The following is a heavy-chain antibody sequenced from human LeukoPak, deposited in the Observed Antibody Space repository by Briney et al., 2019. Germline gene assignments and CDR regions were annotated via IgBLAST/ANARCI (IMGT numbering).Heavy chain of an antibody. CDR2: IFGSGGSP. D-gene: IGHD5-18*01. V-gene: IGHV3-23*01. Sequence: PGGSLRLSCEASGFTFGSHAMYWVRQAPGKGLEWVAGIFGSGGSPHYADSVKGRFTISRDNSRNTVYLQINSLRAEDTAVYYCGKTTVGYSSGQKPAWPVDYWGQGTLVNVSS. CDR1: GFTFGSHA. CDR3: GKTTVGYSSGQKPAWPVDY. J-gene: IGHJ4*02.